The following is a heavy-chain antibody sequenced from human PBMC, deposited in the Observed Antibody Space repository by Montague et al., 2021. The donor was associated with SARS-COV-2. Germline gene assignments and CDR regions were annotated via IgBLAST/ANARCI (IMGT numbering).Heavy chain of an antibody. Sequence: SETLSLTCTVSGGSITGYYWSWLRRPPGKGLEWIAYIYDGGAVNYNPSLGSRVTTSTDTSKNQLSLKVNSVTAADTAAYYCVRDHPYGGPRGAYDIWGQGTVVTVSS. CDR3: VRDHPYGGPRGAYDI. CDR1: GGSITGYY. V-gene: IGHV4-59*01. D-gene: IGHD4-23*01. CDR2: IYDGGAV. J-gene: IGHJ3*02.